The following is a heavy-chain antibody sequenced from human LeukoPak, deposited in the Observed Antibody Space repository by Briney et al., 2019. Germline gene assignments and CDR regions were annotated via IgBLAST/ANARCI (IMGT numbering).Heavy chain of an antibody. V-gene: IGHV3-48*01. CDR1: GFTFSSYS. Sequence: PGGSLRLSCAASGFTFSSYSMNWVRQAPGKGLEWVSYISSSSSTIYYADSVKGRFTISRDNSKNTLYLQMNSLRVEDAAVYYCARAPVTSCRGAYCYPFDYWGQGTLVTVSS. D-gene: IGHD2-15*01. J-gene: IGHJ4*02. CDR2: ISSSSSTI. CDR3: ARAPVTSCRGAYCYPFDY.